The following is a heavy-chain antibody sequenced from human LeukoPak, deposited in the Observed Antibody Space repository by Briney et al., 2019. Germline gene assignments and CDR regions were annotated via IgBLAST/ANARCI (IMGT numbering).Heavy chain of an antibody. CDR2: ISSSSSYI. CDR1: GFTFSNYG. Sequence: GGSLRLSCAPSGFTFSNYGMHWVRQAPGKGLEWVSSISSSSSYIYYADSVKGRFTISRDNAKNSLYLQMNSLRAEDTAVYYCARDQNSSGWYLPDWYFDLWGRGTLVTVSS. J-gene: IGHJ2*01. V-gene: IGHV3-21*01. D-gene: IGHD6-19*01. CDR3: ARDQNSSGWYLPDWYFDL.